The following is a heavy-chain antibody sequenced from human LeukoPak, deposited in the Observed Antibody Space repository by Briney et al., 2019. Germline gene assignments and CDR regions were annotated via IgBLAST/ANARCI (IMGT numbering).Heavy chain of an antibody. CDR1: GYRFTNYW. V-gene: IGHV5-51*01. CDR3: AIGGDSTTSCYRCFNY. J-gene: IGHJ4*02. D-gene: IGHD2-2*02. CDR2: IYPDDSDT. Sequence: GESLKISCKGSGYRFTNYWIGWVRQMPGKGLEWMGIIYPDDSDTRYSPSFQGQVTISADKSISTAYLQWSSLKASDTAMYYCAIGGDSTTSCYRCFNYWGQGTLVTVS.